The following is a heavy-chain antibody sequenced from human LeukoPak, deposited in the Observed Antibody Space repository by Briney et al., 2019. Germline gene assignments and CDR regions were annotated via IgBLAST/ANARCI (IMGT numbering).Heavy chain of an antibody. D-gene: IGHD3-10*01. V-gene: IGHV4-4*07. J-gene: IGHJ4*02. CDR1: GGSIYNYY. CDR3: AREDGSGSLDY. CDR2: IYASGTT. Sequence: SETLSLTCTVSGGSIYNYYWSWIRQPAGKGLEWLGRIYASGTTNYNPSLNSRVTMSVDTSKNQFSLKLSSVTAADTAVYHCAREDGSGSLDYWGQGTLVTVSS.